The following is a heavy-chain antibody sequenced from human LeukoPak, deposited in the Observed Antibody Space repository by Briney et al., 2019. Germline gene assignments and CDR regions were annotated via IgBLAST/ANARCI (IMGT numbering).Heavy chain of an antibody. CDR3: AAGSSWYVY. J-gene: IGHJ4*02. CDR1: RFTFSSYH. Sequence: GGSLRLSCVASRFTFSSYHIRCAPQATGRGVEWVSDISGRGGSTYYAGSVKGRFTISRDNSKNTMYLQMNSLRAEDTAVYYCAAGSSWYVYWGQGTRVTVSS. V-gene: IGHV3-23*01. CDR2: ISGRGGST. D-gene: IGHD6-13*01.